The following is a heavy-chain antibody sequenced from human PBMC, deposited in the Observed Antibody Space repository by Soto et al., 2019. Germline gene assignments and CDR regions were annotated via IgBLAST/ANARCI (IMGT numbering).Heavy chain of an antibody. V-gene: IGHV3-23*01. CDR2: ISGSGGST. D-gene: IGHD5-18*01. CDR3: AKDFRGYSYGPPLDY. Sequence: GSLRLSCAASGFNFSSYAMSWVRQAPGKGLEWVSAISGSGGSTYYADSVKGRFTISRDNSKNTLYLQMNSLRAEDTAVYYCAKDFRGYSYGPPLDYWGQGTLVTVSS. J-gene: IGHJ4*02. CDR1: GFNFSSYA.